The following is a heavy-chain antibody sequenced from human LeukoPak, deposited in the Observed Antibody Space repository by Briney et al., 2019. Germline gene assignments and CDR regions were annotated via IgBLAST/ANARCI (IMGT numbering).Heavy chain of an antibody. CDR1: GGSFSGYY. CDR2: INHSGSP. Sequence: SETLSLTCAVYGGSFSGYYWSWIRQPPGKGLEWIGEINHSGSPNYNPSLKSRVTISVDTSKNQFSLKLSSVTAADTAVYYCALKVVRWFDPWGQGTLVTVSS. V-gene: IGHV4-34*01. D-gene: IGHD2-21*01. CDR3: ALKVVRWFDP. J-gene: IGHJ5*02.